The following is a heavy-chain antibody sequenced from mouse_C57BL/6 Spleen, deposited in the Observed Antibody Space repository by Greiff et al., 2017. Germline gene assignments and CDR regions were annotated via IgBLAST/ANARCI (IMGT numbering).Heavy chain of an antibody. CDR3: ARSDGSSYPAFDV. V-gene: IGHV1-81*01. J-gene: IGHJ1*03. Sequence: VQVVESGAELARPGASVKLSCKASGYTFTSYGISWVKQRTGQGLEWIGEIYPRSGNTYYNEKFKGKATLTADKSSSTAYMELRSLTSEDSAVYFCARSDGSSYPAFDVWGTGTTVTVAS. D-gene: IGHD1-1*01. CDR2: IYPRSGNT. CDR1: GYTFTSYG.